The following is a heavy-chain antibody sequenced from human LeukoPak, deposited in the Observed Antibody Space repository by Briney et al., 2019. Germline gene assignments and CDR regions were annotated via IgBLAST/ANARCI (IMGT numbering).Heavy chain of an antibody. J-gene: IGHJ4*02. CDR1: GFTFSSYE. CDR3: AREGGSYYFDY. D-gene: IGHD1-26*01. CDR2: ISSGGNTI. V-gene: IGHV3-48*03. Sequence: PGGSLRLSCAASGFTFSSYEMNWARQAPGKGLEWVSYISSGGNTIYYADSVKGRFSISRDNAKNSLYLQMNSLRAEDTAVYYCAREGGSYYFDYWGQGTLVTVSS.